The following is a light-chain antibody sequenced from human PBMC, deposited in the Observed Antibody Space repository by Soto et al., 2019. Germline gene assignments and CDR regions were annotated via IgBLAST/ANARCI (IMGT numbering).Light chain of an antibody. J-gene: IGKJ4*01. CDR2: KTS. Sequence: VMTHSPPSVCVSQRQGTSLYCIGSQSIGTNLGWYQQKPGQAPRLLIIKTSIRAAGVPARFSGSGSGTEFTLTISSLQSEDIAVYYCQQYADWPLTFGGGTKVDIK. CDR3: QQYADWPLT. CDR1: QSIGTN. V-gene: IGKV3D-15*01.